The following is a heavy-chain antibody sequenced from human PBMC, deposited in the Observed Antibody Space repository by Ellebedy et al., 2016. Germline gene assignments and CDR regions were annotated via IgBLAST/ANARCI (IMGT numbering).Heavy chain of an antibody. V-gene: IGHV3-15*01. Sequence: GESLKISCAASGFTFSNAWMNWVRQAPGKGLEWVGRIKSNTDGGAADYAAPVKGRFTISRDDSKNTLYLQMNSLKTEDTAVYFCTTVYRYNYDSVWGQGTLVTVSS. J-gene: IGHJ4*02. CDR1: GFTFSNAW. D-gene: IGHD5-18*01. CDR2: IKSNTDGGAA. CDR3: TTVYRYNYDSV.